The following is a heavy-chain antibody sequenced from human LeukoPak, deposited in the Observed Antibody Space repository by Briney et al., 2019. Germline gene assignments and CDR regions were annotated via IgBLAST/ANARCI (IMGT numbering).Heavy chain of an antibody. V-gene: IGHV3-33*08. Sequence: GGSLRLSCAASGFIFSSYSMNWVRQAPGKGLEWVAVIWYDGSNKYYADSVKGRFTISRDNSKNTLYLQMNSLRAEDTAVYYCARSKRQSIVGATDIGDYWGQGTLVTVSS. CDR3: ARSKRQSIVGATDIGDY. D-gene: IGHD1-26*01. CDR2: IWYDGSNK. J-gene: IGHJ4*02. CDR1: GFIFSSYS.